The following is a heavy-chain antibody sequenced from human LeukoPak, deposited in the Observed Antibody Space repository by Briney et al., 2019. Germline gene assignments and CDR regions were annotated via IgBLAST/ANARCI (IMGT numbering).Heavy chain of an antibody. CDR2: IRYDGSIT. CDR3: ANALEDCSGGGCFSGYMDV. D-gene: IGHD2-15*01. CDR1: GFTFTNYA. Sequence: GGSLRLSCAASGFTFTNYAFRWVRQAPGKGLDWVAIIRYDGSITYSTDSVKGRFTISRDNSKNTVYLQMNNLGAEDTAVYYCANALEDCSGGGCFSGYMDVWGKGTTVTVSS. J-gene: IGHJ6*03. V-gene: IGHV3-30*02.